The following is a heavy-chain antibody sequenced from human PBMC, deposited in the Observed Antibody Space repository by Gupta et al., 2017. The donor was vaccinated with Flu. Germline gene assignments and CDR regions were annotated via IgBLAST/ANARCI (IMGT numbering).Heavy chain of an antibody. J-gene: IGHJ4*02. Sequence: ARQAPGKGLEWVSFISSSSSYIYYADSVKGRFTISRDNAKNSLYLQMNSLRAEDTAVYYCARAWDHYAPCDYWGQGALVTVSS. CDR2: ISSSSSYI. V-gene: IGHV3-21*01. D-gene: IGHD4-17*01. CDR3: ARAWDHYAPCDY.